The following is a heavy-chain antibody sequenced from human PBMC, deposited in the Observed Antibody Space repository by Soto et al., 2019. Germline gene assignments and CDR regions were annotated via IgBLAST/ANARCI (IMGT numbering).Heavy chain of an antibody. CDR2: IYYSGST. D-gene: IGHD3-10*01. V-gene: IGHV4-59*01. CDR1: GGSISSYY. J-gene: IGHJ6*03. Sequence: SETLSLTCTVSGGSISSYYWSWIRQPPGKGLEWIGYIYYSGSTNYNPSLKSRVTISVDTSKNQFSLKLSSVTAADTAVYYCASLENYYGSGSPRYYYYYMDVWGKGTTVTVSS. CDR3: ASLENYYGSGSPRYYYYYMDV.